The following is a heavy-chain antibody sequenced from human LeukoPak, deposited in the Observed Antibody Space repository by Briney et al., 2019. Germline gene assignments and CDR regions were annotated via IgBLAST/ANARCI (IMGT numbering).Heavy chain of an antibody. CDR1: GGSISSGDYY. J-gene: IGHJ4*02. D-gene: IGHD1-1*01. V-gene: IGHV4-30-4*01. CDR3: ARGWNAPGDF. CDR2: IYHSGST. Sequence: SETLSLTCTVSGGSISSGDYYWSWIRQPPGKGLEWIGYIYHSGSTYYTLSLKSRLSMSLDTSSNQFSLNLSSVTAADTAVYYCARGWNAPGDFWGQGTLVSVSS.